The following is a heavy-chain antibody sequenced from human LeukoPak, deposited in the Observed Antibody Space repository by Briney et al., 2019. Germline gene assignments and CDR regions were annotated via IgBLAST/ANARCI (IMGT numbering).Heavy chain of an antibody. V-gene: IGHV3-30*02. Sequence: GGSLRLSCAASGFTFSSYGMHWVRQAPGKGLEWVAFIRYDGSYKYYADSVKGRFTISRDNSRNTLYLQMNSLRAEDTAVYYCAKLLSGYDRFDYWGQGTLVTVSS. J-gene: IGHJ4*02. D-gene: IGHD5-12*01. CDR1: GFTFSSYG. CDR2: IRYDGSYK. CDR3: AKLLSGYDRFDY.